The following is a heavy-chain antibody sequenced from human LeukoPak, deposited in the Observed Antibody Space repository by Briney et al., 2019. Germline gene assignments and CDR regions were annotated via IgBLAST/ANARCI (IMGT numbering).Heavy chain of an antibody. V-gene: IGHV1-46*01. CDR3: GRAGPYCSGGSCYSRDPYYYYYGMDV. Sequence: ASVKVSCKASGYTLTSYYMHWVRQAPGQGLEWMGIINPSGGGTTYAQKFQGRVTMTRDTSTSTVYMELSSLRSEDTAMYYCGRAGPYCSGGSCYSRDPYYYYYGMDVWGQGTTVTVSS. CDR2: INPSGGGT. CDR1: GYTLTSYY. J-gene: IGHJ6*02. D-gene: IGHD2-15*01.